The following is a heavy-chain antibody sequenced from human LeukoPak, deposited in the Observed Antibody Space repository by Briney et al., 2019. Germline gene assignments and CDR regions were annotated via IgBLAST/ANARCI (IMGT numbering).Heavy chain of an antibody. V-gene: IGHV3-48*03. Sequence: GGSLRLSGAASGFNFNGHEMNWVRQAPGQGLEWIAYISGSGSVIYYADSVKGRFTISRDNAKDSLFLQMNSLRAEDTAVYYCAREVKTASGTWWFYAWGQGTLVTVSS. CDR1: GFNFNGHE. D-gene: IGHD6-13*01. J-gene: IGHJ5*02. CDR2: ISGSGSVI. CDR3: AREVKTASGTWWFYA.